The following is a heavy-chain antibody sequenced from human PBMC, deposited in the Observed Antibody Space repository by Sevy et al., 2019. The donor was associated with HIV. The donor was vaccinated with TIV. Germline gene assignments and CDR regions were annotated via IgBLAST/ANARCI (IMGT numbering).Heavy chain of an antibody. Sequence: GGSLRLSCAATGFTFSNYAMHWVRQAPGKGMEWVAIIWSDGAYQYHGDSVKGRFTISRDNSKNTLYLQMNNVKVEDTAVYYCARGGYYYDNAAYYALDSWGQGTLVTVSS. J-gene: IGHJ4*02. CDR2: IWSDGAYQ. V-gene: IGHV3-33*01. CDR1: GFTFSNYA. CDR3: ARGGYYYDNAAYYALDS. D-gene: IGHD3-22*01.